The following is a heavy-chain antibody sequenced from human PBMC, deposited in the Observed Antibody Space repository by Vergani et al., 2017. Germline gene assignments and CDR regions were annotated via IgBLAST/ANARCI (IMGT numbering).Heavy chain of an antibody. CDR2: ITHSGST. D-gene: IGHD6-13*01. CDR1: GGSFSGYY. V-gene: IGHV4-34*01. CDR3: ASGIASKDY. Sequence: QVQLQQWCAGLLKPSETLSLTCAVYGGSFSGYYWSWIRQPPGKGLEWIGEITHSGSTNYNPSLKSRITIAVDTSKNQFSLKMSSVTAADTAVYYFASGIASKDYWGQGTLVTVSS. J-gene: IGHJ4*02.